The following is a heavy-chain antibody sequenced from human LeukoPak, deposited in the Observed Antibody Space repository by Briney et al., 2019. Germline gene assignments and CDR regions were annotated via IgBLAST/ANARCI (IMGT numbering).Heavy chain of an antibody. D-gene: IGHD3-16*01. Sequence: PGGSLRLSCAASGFTFSSSWMSWLRQAPGKGLEWVADIKDDGSAKYYVDSVKGRFSISRDNAKNSLYLQMNSLRVEDTAVYYCGREYGGSSRYYYMDVWGKGTTVTVSS. V-gene: IGHV3-7*01. CDR2: IKDDGSAK. CDR3: GREYGGSSRYYYMDV. J-gene: IGHJ6*03. CDR1: GFTFSSSW.